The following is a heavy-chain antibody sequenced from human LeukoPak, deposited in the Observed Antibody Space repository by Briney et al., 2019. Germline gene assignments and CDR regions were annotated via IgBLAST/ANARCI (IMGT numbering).Heavy chain of an antibody. Sequence: GGSLRLSCAASGFTFDDYAIHWVRQAPGKGLEWVSGISWNSGSIGYADSVKGRFTISRDNAKNSLYLQMNSLRAEDTALYYCAKDSARFGELATDAFDIWGQGTMVTVSS. J-gene: IGHJ3*02. CDR3: AKDSARFGELATDAFDI. V-gene: IGHV3-9*01. CDR1: GFTFDDYA. CDR2: ISWNSGSI. D-gene: IGHD3-10*01.